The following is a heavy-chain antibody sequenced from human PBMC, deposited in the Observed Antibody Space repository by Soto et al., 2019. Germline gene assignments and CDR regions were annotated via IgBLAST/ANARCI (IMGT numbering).Heavy chain of an antibody. V-gene: IGHV6-1*01. CDR2: TYYKSKWYT. Sequence: SQTLSLTCAISGDSVSSDSAAWNWIRQSPSRGLEWLGRTYYKSKWYTDFALSVKSRMTINPDTSQNQFSLHLHSVTPEDTADHYCARGRLRMAARPENLFDPWGEGTLVTV. CDR1: GDSVSSDSAA. CDR3: ARGRLRMAARPENLFDP. D-gene: IGHD6-6*01. J-gene: IGHJ5*02.